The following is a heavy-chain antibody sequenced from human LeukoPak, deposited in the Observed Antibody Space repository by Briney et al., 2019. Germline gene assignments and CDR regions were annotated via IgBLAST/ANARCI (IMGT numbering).Heavy chain of an antibody. CDR1: GDDVSHVKAA. CDR3: AKGGRISSGRNWFDP. D-gene: IGHD3-22*01. CDR2: AYYRSEWYK. V-gene: IGHV6-1*01. Sequence: SQTLSLTCAISGDDVSHVKAAWSWIRQSPSRGLEWLGRAYYRSEWYKDYAVSVKGRITITPDTSKNQFSLQLNSVTPEDTAVYYCAKGGRISSGRNWFDPWGQGTLVTVSS. J-gene: IGHJ5*02.